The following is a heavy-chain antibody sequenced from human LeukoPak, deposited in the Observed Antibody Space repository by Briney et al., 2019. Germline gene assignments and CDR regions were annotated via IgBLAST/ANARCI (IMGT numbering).Heavy chain of an antibody. CDR2: FSVSDGRT. D-gene: IGHD6-19*01. J-gene: IGHJ4*02. CDR3: ARVRGYSSGPFDY. CDR1: GFTFTNYA. V-gene: IGHV3-23*01. Sequence: GGSLRLSCAASGFTFTNYAMSWVRQAPGKGLEYISTFSVSDGRTYYADSVKGRFTISRDNSKYTLYLQMNSLRAEDTAVYYCARVRGYSSGPFDYWGQGTLVTVSS.